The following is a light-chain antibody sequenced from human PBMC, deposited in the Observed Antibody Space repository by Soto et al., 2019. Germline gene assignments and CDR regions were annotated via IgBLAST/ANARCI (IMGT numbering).Light chain of an antibody. CDR3: QRYNSYSYT. J-gene: IGKJ2*01. V-gene: IGKV1-5*01. CDR2: DAS. Sequence: DIQMTQSPSTLSASVGDRVTITCRASQSISSWLAWYQQKTGKAPKLLIYDASSLESGVPSRFSGSGYGTEFTLTISSLQPDDFATYYCQRYNSYSYTFGQGTKLEIK. CDR1: QSISSW.